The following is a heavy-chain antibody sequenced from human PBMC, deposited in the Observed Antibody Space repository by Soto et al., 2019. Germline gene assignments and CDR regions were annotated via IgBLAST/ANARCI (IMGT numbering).Heavy chain of an antibody. CDR3: ARPSGSEDFDL. CDR2: ISSSSNYI. V-gene: IGHV3-21*01. D-gene: IGHD3-10*01. CDR1: GFTLISYS. J-gene: IGHJ2*01. Sequence: EVQLVESGGGLVKPGGSLRLSCAASGFTLISYSMNWFRQAPGKGLECVSSISSSSNYIYYADSVKGRFTISRDNAKNSLFLQMNSLRAEDTAVYYCARPSGSEDFDLWGRGTLVTVSS.